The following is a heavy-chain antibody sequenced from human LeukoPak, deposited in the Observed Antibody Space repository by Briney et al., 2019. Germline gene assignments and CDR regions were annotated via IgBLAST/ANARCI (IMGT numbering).Heavy chain of an antibody. V-gene: IGHV4-39*07. CDR1: GGSISSSSYY. D-gene: IGHD1-14*01. CDR3: ARNNGKSGYFDY. J-gene: IGHJ4*02. CDR2: IYYSGST. Sequence: TSETLSLTCTVSGGSISSSSYYWGWIRQPPGKGLEWIGSIYYSGSTYYNPSLKSRVTISVDKSKNQFSLKLSSVTAADTAVYYCARNNGKSGYFDYWGQGTLVTVSS.